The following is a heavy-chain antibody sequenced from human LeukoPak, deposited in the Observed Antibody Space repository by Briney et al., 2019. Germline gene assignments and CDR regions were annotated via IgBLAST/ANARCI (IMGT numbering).Heavy chain of an antibody. D-gene: IGHD3-3*01. Sequence: PGGSLRLSCAASGFSFSSYGMHWVRQAPGKGLEWVAFIRYDGSNKHYADSVKGRFTISRDNSKNTLYLQMNSLRAEDTAVYYCARGGDFWSGYHDYWGQGALVTVSS. CDR1: GFSFSSYG. V-gene: IGHV3-30*02. CDR2: IRYDGSNK. J-gene: IGHJ4*02. CDR3: ARGGDFWSGYHDY.